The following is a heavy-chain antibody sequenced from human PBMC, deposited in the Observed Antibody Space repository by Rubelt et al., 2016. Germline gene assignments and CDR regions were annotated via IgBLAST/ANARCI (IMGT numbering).Heavy chain of an antibody. CDR3: ATGYSSGWYVAY. J-gene: IGHJ4*02. V-gene: IGHV1-3*01. Sequence: QVQLVQSGAEVKKPGASVKVSCKASGYTFTSYAMHWVRQAPGQRLEWMGWINAGNGNTKYSQKFQGRVNITRDTSASTAYMELSSLRSEDTAIYYCATGYSSGWYVAYWGQGTLVTVSS. CDR2: INAGNGNT. D-gene: IGHD6-19*01. CDR1: GYTFTSYA.